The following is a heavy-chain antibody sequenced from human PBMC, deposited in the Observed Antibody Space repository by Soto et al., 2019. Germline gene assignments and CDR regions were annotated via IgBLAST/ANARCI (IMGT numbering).Heavy chain of an antibody. J-gene: IGHJ4*02. V-gene: IGHV3-21*01. CDR1: GFTFSSYS. CDR2: ISTSSSHI. D-gene: IGHD3-22*01. Sequence: GGSLRLTCAASGFTFSSYSMNWVRQAPGKGLEWVSSISTSSSHIYYADSVKGRFTISRDNAKNSLYLQMNGLRAEDTAVYYCARGIGGYYYVYYWGQGTLVNVSS. CDR3: ARGIGGYYYVYY.